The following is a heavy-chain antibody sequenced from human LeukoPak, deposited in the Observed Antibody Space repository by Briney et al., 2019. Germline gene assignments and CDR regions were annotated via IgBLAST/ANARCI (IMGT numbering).Heavy chain of an antibody. J-gene: IGHJ5*02. D-gene: IGHD2-15*01. V-gene: IGHV3-48*02. CDR1: GFTFSTYS. CDR2: LSGDSTTI. Sequence: PGGSLRLSCAASGFTFSTYSMNWVRQAPGKGLEWLSYLSGDSTTIFYADSVKGRFTISRDNAKNSLYLQMNSLRDEDTAVYYCAREYSTGFDPWGQGTLVTVSS. CDR3: AREYSTGFDP.